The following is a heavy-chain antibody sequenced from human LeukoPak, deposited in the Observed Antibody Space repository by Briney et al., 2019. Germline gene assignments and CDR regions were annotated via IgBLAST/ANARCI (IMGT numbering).Heavy chain of an antibody. CDR2: IRSKPYGGTT. V-gene: IGHV3-49*04. CDR1: GFTFGDYA. J-gene: IGHJ4*02. CDR3: TRIPLAYCSSSSCPPWIDF. D-gene: IGHD2-2*01. Sequence: PGGSLRLSCTTSGFTFGDYAMSWVRRAPRKGLEWVGFIRSKPYGGTTVYAASVKGRFTISRDDSKSIAYLQMDSLKTEDTAVYYCTRIPLAYCSSSSCPPWIDFWGQGALVTVSS.